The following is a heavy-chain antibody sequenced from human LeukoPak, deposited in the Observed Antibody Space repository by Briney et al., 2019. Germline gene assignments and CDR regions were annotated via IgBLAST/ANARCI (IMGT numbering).Heavy chain of an antibody. J-gene: IGHJ4*02. D-gene: IGHD1-1*01. CDR3: ASDISTGGAY. CDR1: GFTFDDYT. Sequence: GGSLTLSCAASGFTFDDYTMHGVRQPPGKVLEWISLISWDDDNTYYADSVKGRFTISRDNSKNSLFLQLSSLRIEDTALYYCASDISTGGAYWGQGTPVTVSS. V-gene: IGHV3-43*01. CDR2: ISWDDDNT.